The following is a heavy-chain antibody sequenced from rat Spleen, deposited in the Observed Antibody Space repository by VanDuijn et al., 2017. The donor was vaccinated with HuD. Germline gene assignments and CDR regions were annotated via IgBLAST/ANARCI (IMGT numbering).Heavy chain of an antibody. Sequence: EVQLVESGGGIVQPGRSMKLSCVASGFTFSDYYMAWVRQAPTKGLEWVASISTGGGNTYYRDSVKGRFTISRNNAKSTLYLQMDSLRSEDTATYYCAREAGIPFHYFDYWGQGVMVTVSS. D-gene: IGHD1-4*01. CDR1: GFTFSDYY. V-gene: IGHV5-25*01. CDR3: AREAGIPFHYFDY. CDR2: ISTGGGNT. J-gene: IGHJ2*01.